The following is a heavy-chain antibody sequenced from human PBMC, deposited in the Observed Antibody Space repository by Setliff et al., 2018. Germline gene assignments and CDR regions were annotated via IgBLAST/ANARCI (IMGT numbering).Heavy chain of an antibody. D-gene: IGHD2-15*01. J-gene: IGHJ5*01. CDR1: GDSISPYY. V-gene: IGHV4-59*01. CDR3: ARGGASSQWFDS. CDR2: ISHSGTT. Sequence: ETLSLTCTVSGDSISPYYWSWIRQSPGKGLEWIAWISHSGTTNYNPSLKSRVTLSVDTSKNQFSLNLASVTAADTAAYYCARGGASSQWFDSWGQGTLVTVSS.